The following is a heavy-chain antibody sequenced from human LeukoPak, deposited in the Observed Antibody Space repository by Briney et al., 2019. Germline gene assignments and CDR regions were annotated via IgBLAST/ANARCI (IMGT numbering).Heavy chain of an antibody. Sequence: GGSLRLSCAASGFTLNTYAMSWVRQAPGKGLEWVSAISSSGDSTYYADSVKGRFTISRDNSKNTLYLQMNSLRAEDTAVYYCAKGGVVVTPNTTVWGQGTLVTVSS. V-gene: IGHV3-23*01. J-gene: IGHJ4*02. CDR2: ISSSGDST. CDR1: GFTLNTYA. D-gene: IGHD3-22*01. CDR3: AKGGVVVTPNTTV.